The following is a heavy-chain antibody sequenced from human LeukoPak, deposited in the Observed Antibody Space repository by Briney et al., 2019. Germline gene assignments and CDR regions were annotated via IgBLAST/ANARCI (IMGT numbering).Heavy chain of an antibody. Sequence: PGGSLRLSCTASGFVFSSYWMSWVRQAPGKGLEWVANIKDDESQKYYGDSVKGRFTISRDNAKKSLYLQMNSLRADDTAVYYCARDRGGMDFWGQGTLVVVSS. CDR1: GFVFSSYW. V-gene: IGHV3-7*03. J-gene: IGHJ4*02. CDR3: ARDRGGMDF. D-gene: IGHD1-1*01. CDR2: IKDDESQK.